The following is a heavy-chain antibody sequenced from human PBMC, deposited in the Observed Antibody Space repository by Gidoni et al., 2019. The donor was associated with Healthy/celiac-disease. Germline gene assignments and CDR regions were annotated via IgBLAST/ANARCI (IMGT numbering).Heavy chain of an antibody. D-gene: IGHD4-17*01. CDR3: ARRGDYGDLHNWFDP. CDR1: VGTFSSYA. J-gene: IGHJ5*02. CDR2: IIPIFGTA. Sequence: QVQLVQSGAEVKKPGSSVKVSCTASVGTFSSYAISWVRQAPGQGREWMGWIIPIFGTANYAQKFQGRGTITADKSTSTAYMELSSMRSEDTAVDYCARRGDYGDLHNWFDPWGQGTLVTVSS. V-gene: IGHV1-69*06.